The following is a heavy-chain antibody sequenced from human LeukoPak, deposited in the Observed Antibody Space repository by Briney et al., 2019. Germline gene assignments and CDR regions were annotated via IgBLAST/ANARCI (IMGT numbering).Heavy chain of an antibody. V-gene: IGHV3-7*01. J-gene: IGHJ4*02. CDR2: IKQDGSEK. D-gene: IGHD6-6*01. Sequence: GGSLRLSCAASGFTFSTSWMHWVRQAPGKGLEWVANIKQDGSEKYYVDSVKGRFTISRGNAKNSLYLQMNSLRVEDTAVYYCVSFSSPGWGQGTLVTVSS. CDR3: VSFSSPG. CDR1: GFTFSTSW.